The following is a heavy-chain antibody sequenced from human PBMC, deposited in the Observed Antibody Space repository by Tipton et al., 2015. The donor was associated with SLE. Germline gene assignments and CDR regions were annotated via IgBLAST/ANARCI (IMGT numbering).Heavy chain of an antibody. D-gene: IGHD3-10*01. Sequence: TLSLTCTVSGGSISSSSYYWGWIRQPPGKGLEWIGSIYYSGSTYYNPSLKSRVTISVDTSKNQFSLKLSSVTAADTAAYYCARHGAGSGSYYYYYYYMDVWGKGTTVTVSS. J-gene: IGHJ6*03. CDR3: ARHGAGSGSYYYYYYYMDV. CDR1: GGSISSSSYY. CDR2: IYYSGST. V-gene: IGHV4-39*01.